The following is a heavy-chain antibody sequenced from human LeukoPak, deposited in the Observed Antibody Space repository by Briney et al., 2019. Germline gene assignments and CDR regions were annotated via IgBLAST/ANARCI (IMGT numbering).Heavy chain of an antibody. D-gene: IGHD3-10*01. Sequence: ASEKVSCKASGYTFTGYYMHWVRQAPGQGLEWMGRINPNSGGTNYAQKFQGRVTMTRDTSISTAYMELSRLRSDDTAVYYCARDGRPWFGTSPTFDYWGQGTLVTVSS. CDR3: ARDGRPWFGTSPTFDY. CDR1: GYTFTGYY. V-gene: IGHV1-2*06. J-gene: IGHJ4*02. CDR2: INPNSGGT.